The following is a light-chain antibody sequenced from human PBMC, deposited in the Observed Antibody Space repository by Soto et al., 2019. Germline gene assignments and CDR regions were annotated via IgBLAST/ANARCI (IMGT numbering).Light chain of an antibody. CDR2: DAS. V-gene: IGKV1-33*01. CDR1: QDISNY. CDR3: QQYENLPT. J-gene: IGKJ5*01. Sequence: DIKMTQSPSSLSASVGARVTIACQASQDISNYLNWYQQKPGKAPKILIYDASNLEAGVPSRFRGSGSGTDFTFTISRLHPEDIATYYCQQYENLPTFGQGTRLEIK.